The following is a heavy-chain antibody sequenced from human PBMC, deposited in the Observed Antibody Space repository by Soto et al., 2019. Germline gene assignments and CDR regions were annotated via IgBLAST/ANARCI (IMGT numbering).Heavy chain of an antibody. J-gene: IGHJ5*02. CDR3: ERGAGRLYPMTAYPPPNWFDP. Sequence: QVQLVQSGAEVKKPGSSVKVSCKASGGTFSSYAISWVRQAPGQGLEWRGGIIPIFGTANYAQKCQGRVTITADESTRKAYMELSSLKPEDKGVYYCERGAGRLYPMTAYPPPNWFDPWGQGTMVTVSS. CDR1: GGTFSSYA. CDR2: IIPIFGTA. V-gene: IGHV1-69*01. D-gene: IGHD2-21*02.